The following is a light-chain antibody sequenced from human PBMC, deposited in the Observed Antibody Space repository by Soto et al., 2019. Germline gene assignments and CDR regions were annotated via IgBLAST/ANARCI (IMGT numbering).Light chain of an antibody. J-gene: IGLJ1*01. Sequence: QSALTQPASVSGSPGQSITISCTGTSSDIGGYYYVSWYQRHPGKAPKLLIYQVTNRPSGVSIRFSGSKSGNTASLTISGLQADDEADYYCTSYSSSDIFYVFGTGTKLTVL. CDR3: TSYSSSDIFYV. CDR1: SSDIGGYYY. CDR2: QVT. V-gene: IGLV2-14*01.